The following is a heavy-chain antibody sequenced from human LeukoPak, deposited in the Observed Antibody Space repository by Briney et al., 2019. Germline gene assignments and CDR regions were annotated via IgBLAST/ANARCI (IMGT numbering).Heavy chain of an antibody. J-gene: IGHJ6*02. CDR1: GFTFSSYA. CDR3: ARDRFTVCSSTSCYLGPYYYYGMDV. CDR2: ISYDGSNK. Sequence: GGSLRLSCAASGFTFSSYAMSWVRQAPGKGLEWVAVISYDGSNKYYADSVKGRFTISRDNSKNTLYLQMNSLRAEDTAVYYCARDRFTVCSSTSCYLGPYYYYGMDVWGQGTTVTVSS. D-gene: IGHD2-2*01. V-gene: IGHV3-30-3*01.